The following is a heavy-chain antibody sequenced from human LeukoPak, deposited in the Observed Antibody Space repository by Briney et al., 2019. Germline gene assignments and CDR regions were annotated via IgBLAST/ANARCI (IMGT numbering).Heavy chain of an antibody. Sequence: SETLSLTCTVSGGSISSYYWSWIRQPPGRGLEWIGYIYYSGSTNYNPSLKSRVTISVDTSKNQFSLKLSSVTAADTAVYYCARGARGSYSYWGQGTLVTVSS. CDR3: ARGARGSYSY. CDR2: IYYSGST. D-gene: IGHD1-26*01. CDR1: GGSISSYY. J-gene: IGHJ4*02. V-gene: IGHV4-59*08.